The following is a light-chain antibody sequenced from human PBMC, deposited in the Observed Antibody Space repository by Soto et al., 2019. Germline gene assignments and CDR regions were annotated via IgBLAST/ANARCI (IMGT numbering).Light chain of an antibody. CDR2: DAS. V-gene: IGKV3-11*01. Sequence: EIVLTQSPATLSLSPVERATLSCRASQSVSSYLAWYQQKPGQAPRLLIYDASNRATGIPARFSGSGSGTDFTLTINSLEPEDFAVYYCQQRNVWPPITFGQGTRLEIK. J-gene: IGKJ5*01. CDR3: QQRNVWPPIT. CDR1: QSVSSY.